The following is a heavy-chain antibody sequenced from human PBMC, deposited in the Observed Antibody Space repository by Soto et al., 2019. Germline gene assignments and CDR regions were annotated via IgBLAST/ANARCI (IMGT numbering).Heavy chain of an antibody. CDR2: ITGGSGTI. D-gene: IGHD3-3*01. V-gene: IGHV3-48*02. J-gene: IGHJ6*02. Sequence: GGSLRLSCAASGFTFSSYSMNWVRQAPGKGLEWVSYITGGSGTIHYADSVKGRFTISRDNAKNSLYLQMNSLRDEDTAVYYCARERSSSYYGRGDVMDVWGQGTTVTVSS. CDR1: GFTFSSYS. CDR3: ARERSSSYYGRGDVMDV.